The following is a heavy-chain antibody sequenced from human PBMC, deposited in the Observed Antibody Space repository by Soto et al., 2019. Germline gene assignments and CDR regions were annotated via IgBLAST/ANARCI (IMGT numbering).Heavy chain of an antibody. Sequence: HGESLKISCKGSGYSFTSYWISWVRQMPGKGLEWMGRIDPSDSYTNYSPSFQGHVTISADKSISTAYLQWSSLKASDTAMYYCAGGVRGVLGYYYYGMDVWGQGSTVTVSS. CDR1: GYSFTSYW. CDR3: AGGVRGVLGYYYYGMDV. CDR2: IDPSDSYT. D-gene: IGHD3-10*01. J-gene: IGHJ6*02. V-gene: IGHV5-10-1*01.